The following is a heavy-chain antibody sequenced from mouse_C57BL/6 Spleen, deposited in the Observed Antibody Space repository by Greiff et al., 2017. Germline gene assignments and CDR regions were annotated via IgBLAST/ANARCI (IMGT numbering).Heavy chain of an antibody. CDR1: GFSLTSYG. V-gene: IGHV2-5*01. Sequence: QVQLKESGPGLVQPSQSLSITCTVSGFSLTSYGVHWVRQSPGKGLEWLGVIWSGGSTDYNAAFMSRLSITKDNSKSQVFFKMNSLQADDTSIYYCAKPIYYGNYIYAMDYWGQGTSVTVSS. CDR3: AKPIYYGNYIYAMDY. CDR2: IWSGGST. J-gene: IGHJ4*01. D-gene: IGHD2-1*01.